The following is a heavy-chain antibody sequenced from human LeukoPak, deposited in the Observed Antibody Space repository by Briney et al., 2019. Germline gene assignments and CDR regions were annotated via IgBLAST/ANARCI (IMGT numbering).Heavy chain of an antibody. V-gene: IGHV3-30-3*01. D-gene: IGHD5-18*01. CDR1: GFTFSSYA. CDR3: ARDRDSYGSYYFDY. CDR2: ISYDGSNK. J-gene: IGHJ4*02. Sequence: GGSLRLSCAASGFTFSSYAMHWVRQAPGKGLEWVAVISYDGSNKYYADSVKGRFTISRDNSKNTLYLQMNSLRAEDTAVYYCARDRDSYGSYYFDYWGQGTLVTVSS.